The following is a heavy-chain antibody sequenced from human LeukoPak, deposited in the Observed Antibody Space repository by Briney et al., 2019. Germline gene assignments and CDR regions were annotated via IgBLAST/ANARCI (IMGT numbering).Heavy chain of an antibody. CDR2: IRYDGS. CDR3: TREDWDFDS. V-gene: IGHV3-30*02. CDR1: GFIFRNYG. J-gene: IGHJ4*02. Sequence: PGGSLRLSCAASGFIFRNYGMHWVRQAPGKGLEWVACIRYDGSKYADSAKGRFTISRDDSNNMAYLQMDSLKNEDTAVYYCTREDWDFDSWGQGTPVSVSS. D-gene: IGHD3/OR15-3a*01.